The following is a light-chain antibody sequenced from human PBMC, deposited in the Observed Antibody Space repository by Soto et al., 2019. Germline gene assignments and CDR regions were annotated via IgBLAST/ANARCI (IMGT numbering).Light chain of an antibody. V-gene: IGKV3-11*01. CDR1: QAVGTY. J-gene: IGKJ5*01. CDR3: QQRNNWPRIT. Sequence: EIVLTQFPATLSLFPGETATLSCRASQAVGTYLAWYQQKPGQAPRLLIPDASNRATGVPTRFGGSGSGTDFTLTISSLEPEDFAVYFCQQRNNWPRITFGQGTRLEIK. CDR2: DAS.